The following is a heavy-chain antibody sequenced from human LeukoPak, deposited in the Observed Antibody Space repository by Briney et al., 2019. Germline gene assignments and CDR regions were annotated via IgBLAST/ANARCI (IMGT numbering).Heavy chain of an antibody. CDR2: INPNSGGT. CDR1: GYTFTGYY. J-gene: IGHJ5*02. D-gene: IGHD3-10*01. Sequence: ASVKVSCKASGYTFTGYYMHWVRQAPGQGLEWMGWINPNSGGTNYAQKFQGWVTMIRDTSISTAHMELSRLRSDDTAVYYCARNAYYYGSGSYYNWFDPWGQGTLVTVSS. CDR3: ARNAYYYGSGSYYNWFDP. V-gene: IGHV1-2*04.